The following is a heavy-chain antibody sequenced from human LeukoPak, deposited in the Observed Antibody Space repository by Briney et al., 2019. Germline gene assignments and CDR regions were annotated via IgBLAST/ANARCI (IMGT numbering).Heavy chain of an antibody. J-gene: IGHJ5*02. CDR3: ARTPSHWFDP. CDR2: ISYSGTT. Sequence: PSETLSLTCTVSGGSISSARYYWGWFRQPPGKGPEWIGSISYSGTTYYNPSLRSRVTISADTSENQFSLRLSSVTAADTAVYYCARTPSHWFDPWRQGTLVTVS. CDR1: GGSISSARYY. V-gene: IGHV4-39*01.